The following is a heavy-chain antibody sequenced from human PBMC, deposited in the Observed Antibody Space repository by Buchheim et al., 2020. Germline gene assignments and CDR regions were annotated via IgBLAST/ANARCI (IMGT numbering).Heavy chain of an antibody. CDR1: GGSISSGSYY. CDR2: IYTSGST. D-gene: IGHD5-24*01. J-gene: IGHJ6*02. CDR3: ARTVGDGYNLYYYGMDV. Sequence: QVQLQESGPGLVKPSQTLSLTCTVSGGSISSGSYYWSWIRQPAGKGLEWIGRIYTSGSTNYNPSLKSRVTISVDTSKNQFSLKLSSVTAADTAVYYCARTVGDGYNLYYYGMDVWGQGTT. V-gene: IGHV4-61*02.